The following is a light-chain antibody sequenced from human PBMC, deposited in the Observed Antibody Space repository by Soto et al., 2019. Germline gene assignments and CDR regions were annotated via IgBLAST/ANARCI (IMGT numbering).Light chain of an antibody. Sequence: EIVLTQSPGTLSLSPGERATLSCRASQSVSSSFLAWYQQKVGQAPRLLIYDASSRATGIPDRFSGSGSGTDFTLAISRVEPEDFAVYYCQQYGSLPITFGQGTRLEIK. CDR3: QQYGSLPIT. V-gene: IGKV3-20*01. J-gene: IGKJ5*01. CDR1: QSVSSSF. CDR2: DAS.